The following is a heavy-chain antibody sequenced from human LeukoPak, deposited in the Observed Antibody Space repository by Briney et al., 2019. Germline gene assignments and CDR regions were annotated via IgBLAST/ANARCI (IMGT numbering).Heavy chain of an antibody. Sequence: GGSLRLSCAASGFTFSSYSMNWVRRAPGKGLEWVSSISSSSSYIYYADSVKGRFTISRDNAKNSLYLQMNSLRAEDTAVYYCARVGAMVTFDYWGQGTLVTVSS. J-gene: IGHJ4*02. V-gene: IGHV3-21*01. CDR1: GFTFSSYS. D-gene: IGHD5-18*01. CDR2: ISSSSSYI. CDR3: ARVGAMVTFDY.